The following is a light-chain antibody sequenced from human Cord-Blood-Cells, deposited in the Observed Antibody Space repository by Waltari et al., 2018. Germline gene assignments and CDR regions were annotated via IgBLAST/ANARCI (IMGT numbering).Light chain of an antibody. CDR1: QSVSSIY. Sequence: VLTQSPGTLSLSPGERATLSCRASQSVSSIYLAWYQQKPGQAPRLLIYGASSRATGIPDRFSGSGSGTDFTLTISRLEPEDFAVYYCQQYGSSPTWTFGQGTKVEIK. CDR3: QQYGSSPTWT. J-gene: IGKJ1*01. V-gene: IGKV3-20*01. CDR2: GAS.